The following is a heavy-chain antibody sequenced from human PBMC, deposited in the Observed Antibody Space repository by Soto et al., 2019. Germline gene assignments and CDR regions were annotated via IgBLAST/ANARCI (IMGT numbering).Heavy chain of an antibody. CDR1: GGSISSYY. CDR2: IYYTGST. Sequence: PSETLSLTCTVSGGSISSYYWSWIRQPPGKGLEWIGYIYYTGSTNYNPSLKGRLIISVDPSKNQFSLKLTSVTAADTAMYYCARTKTIGAAAGKGWFDPWGQGTLVTVSP. J-gene: IGHJ5*02. V-gene: IGHV4-59*08. D-gene: IGHD6-13*01. CDR3: ARTKTIGAAAGKGWFDP.